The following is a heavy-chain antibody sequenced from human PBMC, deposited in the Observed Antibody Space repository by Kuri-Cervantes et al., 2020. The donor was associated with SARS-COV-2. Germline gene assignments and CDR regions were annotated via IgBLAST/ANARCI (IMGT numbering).Heavy chain of an antibody. CDR3: ARDRSTHYFDY. CDR1: GFLFSASA. Sequence: GESLKISCEVSGFLFSASAIHWVRQGSGKGLEWVGRVRGKANNYATAYAASVKGRFTISRDDSKNMAYLQMNSLRAEDTAVYCCARDRSTHYFDYWGQGTLVTVSS. CDR2: VRGKANNYAT. J-gene: IGHJ4*02. V-gene: IGHV3-73*01.